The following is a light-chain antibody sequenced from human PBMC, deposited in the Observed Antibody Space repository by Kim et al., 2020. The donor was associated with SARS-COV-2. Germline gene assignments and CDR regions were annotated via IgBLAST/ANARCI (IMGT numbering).Light chain of an antibody. CDR2: DAS. CDR1: QSVTKS. V-gene: IGKV3-11*01. Sequence: EIVLTQSPATLSLSPGERATLSCTASQSVTKSLAWYQQKFGQSPRLLVFDASNRATGIPARFSGSGSGTDFTLTISSLEPEDFAIYYCQHRSTWSPRVITFVQLTRLEIK. J-gene: IGKJ5*01. CDR3: QHRSTWSPRVIT.